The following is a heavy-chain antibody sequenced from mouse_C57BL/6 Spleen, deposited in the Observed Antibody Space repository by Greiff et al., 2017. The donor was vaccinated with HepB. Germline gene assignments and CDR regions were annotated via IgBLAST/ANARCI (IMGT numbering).Heavy chain of an antibody. CDR3: ARYGSDYFDY. Sequence: QVQLQQPGAELVRPGTSVKLSCKASGYTFTSYWMHWVKQRPGQGLEWIGVIDPSDSYTNYNQKFKGKATLTVDTSSSTAYMQLSSLTSEDSAVYYRARYGSDYFDYWGQGTTLTVSS. J-gene: IGHJ2*01. V-gene: IGHV1-59*01. CDR2: IDPSDSYT. CDR1: GYTFTSYW. D-gene: IGHD2-2*01.